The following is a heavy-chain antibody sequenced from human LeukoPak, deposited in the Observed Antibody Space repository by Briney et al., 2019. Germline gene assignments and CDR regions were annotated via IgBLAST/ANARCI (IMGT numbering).Heavy chain of an antibody. J-gene: IGHJ5*02. CDR3: ARLWEYYDSSGYYHWFDP. CDR1: GYTFTGYY. V-gene: IGHV1-2*02. Sequence: ASVKVSCKASGYTFTGYYMHWVRQAPGQGLEWMGWINPNSGGTNYAQEFQGRVTMTRDTSISTAYMELSRLRSDDTAVYYCARLWEYYDSSGYYHWFDPWGQGTLVTVSS. D-gene: IGHD3-22*01. CDR2: INPNSGGT.